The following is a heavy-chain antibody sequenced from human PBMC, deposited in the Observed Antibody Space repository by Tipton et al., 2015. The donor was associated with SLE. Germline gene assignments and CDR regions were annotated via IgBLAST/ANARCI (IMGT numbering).Heavy chain of an antibody. CDR2: TYYMSKWYN. CDR1: GDSVSSNSAA. CDR3: ARGFLYDGFQV. J-gene: IGHJ1*01. V-gene: IGHV6-1*01. Sequence: GLVKPSQTLSLTCAISGDSVSSNSAAWNWIRPSPSRGLEWRGRTYYMSKWYNDYAVSVKSRIIINPDTSKNQFSLQLTSVTPEDTAVYYCARGFLYDGFQVWGQGTLVTVSS. D-gene: IGHD2-2*02.